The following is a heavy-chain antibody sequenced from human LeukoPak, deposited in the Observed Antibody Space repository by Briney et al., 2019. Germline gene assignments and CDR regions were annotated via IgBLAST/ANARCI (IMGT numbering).Heavy chain of an antibody. V-gene: IGHV3-21*01. CDR3: ARGLHIVVVTAVFDY. Sequence: PGGSLRLSCAASGFTFSSYSMNWVRQAPGKGLEWVSSISSSSSYIYYADSVKGRFTISRDYAKNSLYLQMNSLRAEDTAVYYCARGLHIVVVTAVFDYWGQGTLVTVSS. CDR2: ISSSSSYI. J-gene: IGHJ4*02. CDR1: GFTFSSYS. D-gene: IGHD2-21*02.